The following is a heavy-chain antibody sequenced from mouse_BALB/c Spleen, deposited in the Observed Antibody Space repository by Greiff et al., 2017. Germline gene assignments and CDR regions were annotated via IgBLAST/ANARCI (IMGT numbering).Heavy chain of an antibody. J-gene: IGHJ4*01. V-gene: IGHV3-8*02. CDR3: ARCYYRYDERGYAMDY. D-gene: IGHD2-14*01. Sequence: DVMLVESGPSLVKPSQTLSLTCSVTGDSITSGYWNWIRKFPGNKLEYMGYISYSGSTYYNPSLKSRISITRDTSKNQYYLQLNSVTTEDTATYYCARCYYRYDERGYAMDYWGQGTSVTVSS. CDR1: GDSITSGY. CDR2: ISYSGST.